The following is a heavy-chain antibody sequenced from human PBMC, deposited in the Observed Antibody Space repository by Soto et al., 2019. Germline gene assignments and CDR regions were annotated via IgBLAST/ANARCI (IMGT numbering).Heavy chain of an antibody. D-gene: IGHD6-19*01. CDR3: ARDINRGYSSGWST. CDR1: GGTFSSYA. J-gene: IGHJ5*02. CDR2: IIPIFGTA. V-gene: IGHV1-69*01. Sequence: QVQLVQSGAEVKKPGSSVMVSCQASGGTFSSYAISWVRQAPGQGLEWMGGIIPIFGTANYAQKFQGRVTITADESTSTAYMELTSLRSEDTAVYYCARDINRGYSSGWSTWGQGTLVTVSS.